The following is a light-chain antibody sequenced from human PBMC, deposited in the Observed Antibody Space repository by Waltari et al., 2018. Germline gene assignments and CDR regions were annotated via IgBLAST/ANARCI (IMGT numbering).Light chain of an antibody. CDR2: GAS. V-gene: IGKV3-20*01. CDR1: QTVSSIY. CDR3: QQFASSLLT. Sequence: IVLTQSPGTLSLSPGERATLSCRASQTVSSIYLAWYQQKPGQAPRLLIYGASNRATGIPDRFSGSGSGTDFTLTISRLEPEDFAVYYCQQFASSLLTFGGGTKVEI. J-gene: IGKJ4*01.